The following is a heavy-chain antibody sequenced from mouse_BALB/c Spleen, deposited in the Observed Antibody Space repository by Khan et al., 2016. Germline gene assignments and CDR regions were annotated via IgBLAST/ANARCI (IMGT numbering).Heavy chain of an antibody. J-gene: IGHJ3*01. CDR3: AGEAVRRGCAN. CDR1: GFTFSVYY. D-gene: IGHD2-14*01. V-gene: IGHV5-4*02. Sequence: EVELVESGGGLVKPGGSLKLSCAASGFTFSVYYMHWVHQTPEKRLEWVATISDGGSYTYYPASVSGRFTISRDNAKNNLYLQMSRLQSEDTAMYYSAGEAVRRGCANGGQGTLVTGSA. CDR2: ISDGGSYT.